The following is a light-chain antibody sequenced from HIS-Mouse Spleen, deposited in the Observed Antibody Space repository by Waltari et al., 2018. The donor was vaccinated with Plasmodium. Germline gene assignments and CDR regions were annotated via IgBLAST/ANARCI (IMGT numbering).Light chain of an antibody. CDR2: EVS. CDR3: SSYAGSNNLV. Sequence: QSALTQPPSASGSPGQSVTISCPGTSSDVGGYNYVSWYQQHPGKAPKLMIYEVSKRPSGGPERISGSKAGNTASLTVAGLQAEDEADYYCSSYAGSNNLVFGGGTKLTVL. CDR1: SSDVGGYNY. J-gene: IGLJ2*01. V-gene: IGLV2-8*01.